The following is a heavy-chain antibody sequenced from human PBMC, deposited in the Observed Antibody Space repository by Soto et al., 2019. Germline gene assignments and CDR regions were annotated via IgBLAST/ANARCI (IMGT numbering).Heavy chain of an antibody. V-gene: IGHV3-23*01. D-gene: IGHD3-22*01. J-gene: IGHJ4*02. CDR2: ISGSGGST. CDR3: AKNRYYYDSSAPSY. CDR1: VFTFSSYS. Sequence: LXLSCAASVFTFSSYSMSWVRQAPGKGLEWVSAISGSGGSTYYADSVKGRFTISRDNSKNTLYLQMNSLRAEDTAVYYCAKNRYYYDSSAPSYWGQGTLVTGSS.